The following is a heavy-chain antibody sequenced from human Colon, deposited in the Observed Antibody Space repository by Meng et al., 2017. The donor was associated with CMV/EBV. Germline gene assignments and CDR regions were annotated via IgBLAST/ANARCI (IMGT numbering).Heavy chain of an antibody. CDR3: ARGLYGSGRHQIDY. Sequence: QVQVQQWGEGLLKPSETLALTCAVYGGSFSGYYWSWIRQPPGKGLEWIGEINHSGSTNYNPSLKSRVTISVDTSKNQFSLKLSSVTAADTAVYYCARGLYGSGRHQIDYWGQGTLVTVSS. V-gene: IGHV4-34*01. J-gene: IGHJ4*02. CDR2: INHSGST. D-gene: IGHD3-10*01. CDR1: GGSFSGYY.